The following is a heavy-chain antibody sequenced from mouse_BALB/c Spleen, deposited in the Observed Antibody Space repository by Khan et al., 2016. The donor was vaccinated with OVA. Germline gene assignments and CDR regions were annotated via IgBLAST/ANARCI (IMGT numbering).Heavy chain of an antibody. J-gene: IGHJ4*01. D-gene: IGHD1-1*02. CDR1: GYSITSDYA. CDR3: AKCGSRDNDTMDY. CDR2: ISSSGST. Sequence: EVQLQESGPGLVKPSQSLSLTCTVTGYSITSDYAWNWIRQFPGNKLEWMGYISSSGSTNYNPALKSRISITRDTSKNQFFLQLNSVTTEDTATXCSAKCGSRDNDTMDYWGQGTSVTVSS. V-gene: IGHV3-2*02.